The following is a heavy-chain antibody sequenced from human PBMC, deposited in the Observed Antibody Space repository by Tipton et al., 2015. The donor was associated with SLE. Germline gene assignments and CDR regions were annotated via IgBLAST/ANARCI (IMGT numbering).Heavy chain of an antibody. CDR3: AREGTAAGVTNWFDP. Sequence: TLSLTCTVSGFSISSYYWGWIRQPPGKGLEWLGTIYHSGTTYYNPSLKSRLTLSIDTSKNQFSLKLNSVTAADTAVYYCAREGTAAGVTNWFDPWGQGTLVTVSS. D-gene: IGHD6-13*01. CDR2: IYHSGTT. CDR1: GFSISSYY. J-gene: IGHJ5*02. V-gene: IGHV4-38-2*02.